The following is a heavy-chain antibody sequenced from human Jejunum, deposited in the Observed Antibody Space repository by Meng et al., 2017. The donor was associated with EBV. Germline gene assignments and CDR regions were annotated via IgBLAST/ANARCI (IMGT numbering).Heavy chain of an antibody. V-gene: IGHV3-74*01. Sequence: EVQLVGSGGGLVKPGESLRLSCAASGFTFSSYWMHWVRQAPGKGLVWVSRINEDGRITTYADSVKGRFTISRDNTENTLYLQMNSLRAEDTAAYFCSRDLVGSADDWGQGTLVTVSS. CDR3: SRDLVGSADD. CDR1: GFTFSSYW. CDR2: INEDGRIT. D-gene: IGHD6-25*01. J-gene: IGHJ4*02.